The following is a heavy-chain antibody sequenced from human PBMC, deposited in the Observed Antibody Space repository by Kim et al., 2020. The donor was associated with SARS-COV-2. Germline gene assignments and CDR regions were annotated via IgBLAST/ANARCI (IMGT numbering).Heavy chain of an antibody. CDR2: INSDGSST. J-gene: IGHJ3*02. CDR3: ARVGYYGSVDAFDI. Sequence: GGSLRLSCAASGFTFSSYWMHWVRQAPGKGLVWVSRINSDGSSTNYADSVKGRFTISRDNAKNTLYLQMNSLRAEDTAVYYCARVGYYGSVDAFDIWGQGTLVTVSS. CDR1: GFTFSSYW. V-gene: IGHV3-74*01. D-gene: IGHD3-10*01.